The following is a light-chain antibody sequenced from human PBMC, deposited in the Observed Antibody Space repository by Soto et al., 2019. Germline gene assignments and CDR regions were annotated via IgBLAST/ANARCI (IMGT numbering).Light chain of an antibody. CDR1: QSISTY. CDR2: AAS. V-gene: IGKV1-39*01. J-gene: IGKJ1*01. Sequence: DIQMTQSPSSLSSSVSERFTITCRASQSISTYLNWYQQKAGLAPKLLIYAASSLQSGVPSRFSGSGSGTDFTLTISSLQPEDFATYYCQQSYSTPGTFGQGTKVDTK. CDR3: QQSYSTPGT.